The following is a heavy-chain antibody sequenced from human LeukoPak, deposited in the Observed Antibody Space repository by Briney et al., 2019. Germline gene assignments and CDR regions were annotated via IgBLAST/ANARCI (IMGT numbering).Heavy chain of an antibody. CDR1: GYTFTGYY. V-gene: IGHV1-2*02. CDR3: ARGAVSGSLFSDY. J-gene: IGHJ4*02. CDR2: INPSSGGT. D-gene: IGHD1-26*01. Sequence: ASVKVSCKASGYTFTGYYIHWVRQAPGQGLEWMGWINPSSGGTNYAQKFQGRVTMTTDTSITTANMELSRLRSDDTAMYYCARGAVSGSLFSDYWGRGTQVTVSS.